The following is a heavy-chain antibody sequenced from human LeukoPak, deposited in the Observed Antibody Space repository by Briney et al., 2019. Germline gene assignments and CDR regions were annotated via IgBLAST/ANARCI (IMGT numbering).Heavy chain of an antibody. V-gene: IGHV4-59*08. CDR2: IYYSGST. CDR3: ARGHSSGYYSLPRFDY. D-gene: IGHD3-22*01. J-gene: IGHJ4*02. Sequence: SETLSLTCTVSGGPISSYYWSWIRQPPGKGLEWIGYIYYSGSTNYNPTLKSRVTISVDTSKNQFSLKLSSVTAADTAVYYCARGHSSGYYSLPRFDYWGQGTLVTVSS. CDR1: GGPISSYY.